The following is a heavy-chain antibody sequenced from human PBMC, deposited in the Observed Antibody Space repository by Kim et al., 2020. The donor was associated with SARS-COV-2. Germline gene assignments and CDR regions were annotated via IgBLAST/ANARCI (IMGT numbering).Heavy chain of an antibody. J-gene: IGHJ4*02. CDR1: GYTFTAYY. V-gene: IGHV1-2*02. D-gene: IGHD1-26*01. CDR3: ARTLVSGGYCFEY. CDR2: INPNSGAT. Sequence: ASVKVSCKASGYTFTAYYLHWVRQAPGQGLEWMGWINPNSGATTYAQNFQGRVSMTRDTSISTAYMELSRLISDDTAVYYCARTLVSGGYCFEYWGQGTLVTVSS.